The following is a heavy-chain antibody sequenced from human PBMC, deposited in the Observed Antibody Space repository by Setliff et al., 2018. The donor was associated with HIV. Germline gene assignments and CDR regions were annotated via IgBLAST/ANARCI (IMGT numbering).Heavy chain of an antibody. CDR3: ARGGATRGPFDI. CDR2: FDPEEGET. V-gene: IGHV1-24*01. CDR1: GYTLTKLS. J-gene: IGHJ3*02. D-gene: IGHD1-26*01. Sequence: ASVKVSCKVSGYTLTKLSMHWVRQAPGKGLEWMGGFDPEEGETIYAQKFQGRVTMTEDTSTDTAYMELSSLRSEDTAVYYCARGGATRGPFDIWGQGTMVTVSS.